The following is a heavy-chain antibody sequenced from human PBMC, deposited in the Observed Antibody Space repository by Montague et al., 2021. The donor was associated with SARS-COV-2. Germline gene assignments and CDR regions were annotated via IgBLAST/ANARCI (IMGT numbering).Heavy chain of an antibody. D-gene: IGHD2/OR15-2a*01. CDR1: GYSITSGYY. CDR2: IYHSGNT. J-gene: IGHJ4*02. CDR3: ARVPDPMRFNSDASEYYSYFDY. Sequence: SETLSLTCTVSGYSITSGYYWGWIRQPPGKGLEWIGMIYHSGNTYYTPSLKSRVTISVDTSKNQFSLRLSAVIAADTALYYCARVPDPMRFNSDASEYYSYFDYWGQGALVTVSS. V-gene: IGHV4-38-2*02.